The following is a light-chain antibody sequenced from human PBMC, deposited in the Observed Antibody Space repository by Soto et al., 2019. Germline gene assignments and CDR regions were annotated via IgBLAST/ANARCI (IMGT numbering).Light chain of an antibody. CDR3: QKYNSAPLT. CDR2: AAS. V-gene: IGKV1-27*01. Sequence: DVQMTQSPSSLSASVGDRVTITCRASQGIAPYLAWFQQKPGKVPKLLIYAASTLQSGVPSRFSGSGSGTDFTLTISSLQPEDVATYYCQKYNSAPLTFGGWTKVDI. J-gene: IGKJ4*01. CDR1: QGIAPY.